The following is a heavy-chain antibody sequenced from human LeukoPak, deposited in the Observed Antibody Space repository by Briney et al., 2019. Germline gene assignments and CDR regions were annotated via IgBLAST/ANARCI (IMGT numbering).Heavy chain of an antibody. J-gene: IGHJ4*02. Sequence: ASVKVSCKASGYTFTNYGINWVRQAPGQGLEWMGWISAYNGNTNYAQKFQGRVTITADKSTSTAYMELSSLRSEDTAVYYCARNPAYFDWSETGPYFDYWGQGTLVTVSS. CDR2: ISAYNGNT. CDR3: ARNPAYFDWSETGPYFDY. D-gene: IGHD3-9*01. CDR1: GYTFTNYG. V-gene: IGHV1-18*01.